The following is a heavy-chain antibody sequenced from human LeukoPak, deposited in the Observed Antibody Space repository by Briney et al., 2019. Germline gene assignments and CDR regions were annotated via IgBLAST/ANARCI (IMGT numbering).Heavy chain of an antibody. CDR3: ARAWTLDY. D-gene: IGHD3/OR15-3a*01. V-gene: IGHV3-23*01. CDR2: ISGSGRT. J-gene: IGHJ4*02. CDR1: GFTFSIYA. Sequence: RGSLRLSCAASGFTFSIYAMNWVRQAPGKGLEWVSGISGSGRTYYADSEKGRFTISRDTSKNTLYLQMNSLRAEDTAVYYCARAWTLDYWGQGTLVTVSS.